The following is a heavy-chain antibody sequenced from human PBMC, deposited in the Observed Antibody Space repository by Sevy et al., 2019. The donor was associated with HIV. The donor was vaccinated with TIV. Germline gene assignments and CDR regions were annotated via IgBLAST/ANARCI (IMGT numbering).Heavy chain of an antibody. CDR2: IRYDGSHK. CDR1: GFTFSSYG. Sequence: GGSLRLSCPASGFTFSSYGMHWVRQAPGKGLEWVAFIRYDGSHKYYADSVKGRFTISRDNSKNTLYLQMNSLRAEDTAVYYCAKDLCSSTSCYVYYYYYGKDVWGQGTTVTVSS. D-gene: IGHD2-2*01. V-gene: IGHV3-30*02. J-gene: IGHJ6*02. CDR3: AKDLCSSTSCYVYYYYYGKDV.